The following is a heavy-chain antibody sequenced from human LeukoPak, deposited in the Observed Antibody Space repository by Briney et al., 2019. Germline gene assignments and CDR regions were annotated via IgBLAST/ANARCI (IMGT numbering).Heavy chain of an antibody. V-gene: IGHV3-7*01. Sequence: GGSLSLSCAASGFTFSNYWTGWVRQAPGKRLEWVANMNIDGSEKYYADSVKGRFSISRDNARNSVYLQMASLRVEDTAVYYCARDPVEWELLLDYWGQGTLVTVSS. CDR1: GFTFSNYW. CDR2: MNIDGSEK. CDR3: ARDPVEWELLLDY. D-gene: IGHD1-26*01. J-gene: IGHJ4*02.